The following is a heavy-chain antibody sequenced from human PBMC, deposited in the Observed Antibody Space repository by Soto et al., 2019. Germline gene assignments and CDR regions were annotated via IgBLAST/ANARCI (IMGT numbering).Heavy chain of an antibody. CDR2: IYWNDDK. CDR3: AHTQKWGLRSCVSRRVHIYY. V-gene: IGHV2-5*01. D-gene: IGHD1-26*01. J-gene: IGHJ4*02. Sequence: SGPTLVNPTQTLTLTCTFSGFSLSTSGVGVGWIHQPLGNAMEWLALIYWNDDKRYSPSLKSRLTITKDTSKNQVVLTMTNMDPVDTATYYCAHTQKWGLRSCVSRRVHIYYCGQETLVTVSS. CDR1: GFSLSTSGVG.